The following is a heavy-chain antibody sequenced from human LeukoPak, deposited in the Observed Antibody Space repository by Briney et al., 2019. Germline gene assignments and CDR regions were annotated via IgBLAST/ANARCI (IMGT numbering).Heavy chain of an antibody. CDR1: GYSFTSYW. Sequence: GESLKISCKGSGYSFTSYWIGWVRQMPGKGLEWMGIIYPGDSDTRYSPSFQGRVTISADKSISTAYLQWSSLKASDTAMYYCARQGVVEGYYDSSGYYPTGGFDPWGQGTLVTVSS. V-gene: IGHV5-51*01. D-gene: IGHD3-22*01. CDR3: ARQGVVEGYYDSSGYYPTGGFDP. J-gene: IGHJ5*02. CDR2: IYPGDSDT.